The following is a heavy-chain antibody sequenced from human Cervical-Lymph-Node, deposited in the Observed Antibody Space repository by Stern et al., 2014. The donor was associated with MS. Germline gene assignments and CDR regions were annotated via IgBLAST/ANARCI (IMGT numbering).Heavy chain of an antibody. D-gene: IGHD1-26*01. CDR1: GGSISGYY. Sequence: VQLVESGPGLVQPSGALSLTCSVSGGSISGYYWTWIRQTPGKTLEWIGFIYNTGTTNYNPSFGSRVSMSMDTSKSQFSLRLSSVTAADTATYYCARGERAIDWYFDLWGRGTMVTVSS. J-gene: IGHJ2*01. CDR2: IYNTGTT. CDR3: ARGERAIDWYFDL. V-gene: IGHV4-59*01.